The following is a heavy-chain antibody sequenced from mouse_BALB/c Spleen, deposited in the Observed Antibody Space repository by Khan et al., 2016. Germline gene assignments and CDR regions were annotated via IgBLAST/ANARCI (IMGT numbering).Heavy chain of an antibody. CDR3: ARRIVTRDYYGMDY. CDR2: ISSGSNTI. Sequence: EVELVESGGGLVQPGGSRKLSCAASGFNFSSFGMHWVRQAPEKGLEWVAYISSGSNTIYYADTVKGRFTISRDNPKKTLFQQMTSLRSEDTAMYYCARRIVTRDYYGMDYWGQGTSVTVSS. J-gene: IGHJ4*01. CDR1: GFNFSSFG. D-gene: IGHD2-5*01. V-gene: IGHV5-17*02.